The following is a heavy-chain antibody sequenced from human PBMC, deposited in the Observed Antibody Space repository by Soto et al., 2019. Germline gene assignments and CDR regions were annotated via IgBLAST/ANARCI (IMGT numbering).Heavy chain of an antibody. CDR3: ARRDILTGYSFDY. CDR1: GGSINRYY. Sequence: SETLSLTCSVSGGSINRYYWSWIRQPPGKGLEWIGNIYYSGNTNYNPSLKSRVTISVDTSKNQFSLKLSSVTAADTAVYCCARRDILTGYSFDYWGQGTLVTVSS. V-gene: IGHV4-59*08. CDR2: IYYSGNT. D-gene: IGHD3-9*01. J-gene: IGHJ4*02.